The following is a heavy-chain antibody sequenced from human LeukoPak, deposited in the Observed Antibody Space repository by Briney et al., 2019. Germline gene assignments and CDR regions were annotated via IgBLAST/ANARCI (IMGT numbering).Heavy chain of an antibody. D-gene: IGHD2-2*01. CDR2: ISSSSSYI. CDR3: ARDLEVVPAAPLWGMDV. Sequence: PGGSLRLSCAASGFTFSSYSMNWARQAPGKGLEWVSSISSSSSYIYYADSVKGRFTISRDNAKNSLYLQMNSLRAEDTAVYYCARDLEVVPAAPLWGMDVWGQGTTVTVSS. CDR1: GFTFSSYS. V-gene: IGHV3-21*01. J-gene: IGHJ6*02.